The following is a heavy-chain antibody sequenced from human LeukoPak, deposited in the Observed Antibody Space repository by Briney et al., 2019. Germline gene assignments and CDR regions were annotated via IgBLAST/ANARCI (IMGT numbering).Heavy chain of an antibody. CDR1: GGSINSYY. CDR3: ARDSMHSAYGDEY. D-gene: IGHD1-26*01. V-gene: IGHV4-4*07. CDR2: IYTSGIT. J-gene: IGHJ4*02. Sequence: SETLSLTCTVSGGSINSYYWSWIRQPAGKGLEWIGRIYTSGITNYNPSLKSRVTMSVDTSKNQFSLKLNSVTAADTAVYYCARDSMHSAYGDEYWGQGTLVTVPS.